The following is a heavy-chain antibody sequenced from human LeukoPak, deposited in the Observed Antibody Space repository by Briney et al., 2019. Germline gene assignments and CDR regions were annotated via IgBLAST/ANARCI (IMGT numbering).Heavy chain of an antibody. CDR3: ARDLSYYGSGSYYYFDF. CDR1: GFTFSSYS. D-gene: IGHD3-10*01. J-gene: IGHJ4*02. CDR2: IIGSGDLI. Sequence: GGSLRLSCAASGFTFSSYSMNWVRQAPGKGLEWVSFIIGSGDLIYYADSVKGRFTISRDNANNLLYLQMNSLRAEDTAVYYCARDLSYYGSGSYYYFDFWGQGTLVTVSS. V-gene: IGHV3-48*04.